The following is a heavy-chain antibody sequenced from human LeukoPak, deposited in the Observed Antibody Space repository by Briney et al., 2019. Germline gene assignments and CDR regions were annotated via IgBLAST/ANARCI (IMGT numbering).Heavy chain of an antibody. CDR2: IYSSGST. Sequence: PSETLSLTCTVSGGSISRYYWSWIRQPAGKGLEWIGRIYSSGSTNYNPSLRSRVTISVDTSRNQFSLKLRSVPAADTAVYYCGRISCSGGSWYLDYWGQGTLVTVSS. V-gene: IGHV4-4*07. J-gene: IGHJ4*02. CDR1: GGSISRYY. CDR3: GRISCSGGSWYLDY. D-gene: IGHD2-15*01.